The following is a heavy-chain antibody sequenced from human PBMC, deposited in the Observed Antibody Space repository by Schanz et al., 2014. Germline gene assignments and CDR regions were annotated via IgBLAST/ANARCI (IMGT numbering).Heavy chain of an antibody. Sequence: QVQLVQSGSEVRKPGASVKVSCKASGYIFGSHGMTWVRQAPGQGPELMGWINAHTGNTQYAQKFQGRVNMTRDTVTTTVHLELTRLRTDDTAIYYCARVHIATYHYNSPDAFDIWGQGTRXTVSS. CDR3: ARVHIATYHYNSPDAFDI. D-gene: IGHD3-10*01. CDR1: GYIFGSHG. V-gene: IGHV1-18*01. J-gene: IGHJ3*02. CDR2: INAHTGNT.